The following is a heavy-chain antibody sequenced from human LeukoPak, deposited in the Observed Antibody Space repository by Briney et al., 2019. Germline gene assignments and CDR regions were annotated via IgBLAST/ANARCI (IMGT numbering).Heavy chain of an antibody. Sequence: SETLSLTCTVSGGSISSYYWSWIRQPPGKGLEWIGYIYYSGSTEYNPSLRSRVTISLEMSKHQFSLNLTSVTAADTAVYYCASNTGTVSDYWGQGALVTVSS. J-gene: IGHJ4*02. CDR2: IYYSGST. D-gene: IGHD7-27*01. CDR1: GGSISSYY. V-gene: IGHV4-59*01. CDR3: ASNTGTVSDY.